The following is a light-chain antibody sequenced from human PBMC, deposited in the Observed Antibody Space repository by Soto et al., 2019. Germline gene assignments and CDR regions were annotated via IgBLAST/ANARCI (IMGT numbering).Light chain of an antibody. V-gene: IGKV1-39*01. CDR3: QQSYNTPRT. CDR1: QTILSF. J-gene: IGKJ1*01. CDR2: AAS. Sequence: DIQMTQSPSSLSASVGDRVTITCRASQTILSFLNWYQQKPGKAPKLLIYAASSLQSGVPSRFSGSGSGADFTLTISSLQPEDFATYYCQQSYNTPRTFGQGTKVEIK.